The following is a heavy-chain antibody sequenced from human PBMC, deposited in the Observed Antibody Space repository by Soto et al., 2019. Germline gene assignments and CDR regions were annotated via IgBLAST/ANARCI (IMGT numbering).Heavy chain of an antibody. CDR2: IVVASGYS. CDR3: AADVIGVAGDFDH. Sequence: LVQSGPDVKKPGTSVKVSCKTSGFTFGSSAVQWVRQVRGQRLEWVGWIVVASGYSNVAQKFQDRVSLTRDLSTNTAFMELSSLTSEDSAMYYCAADVIGVAGDFDHWGQGTLVSVSS. D-gene: IGHD6-19*01. J-gene: IGHJ4*02. CDR1: GFTFGSSA. V-gene: IGHV1-58*01.